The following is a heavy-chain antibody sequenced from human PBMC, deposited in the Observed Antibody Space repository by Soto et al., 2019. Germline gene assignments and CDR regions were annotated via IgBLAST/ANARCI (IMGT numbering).Heavy chain of an antibody. Sequence: QVQLVQSGAEVKKPGSSVKVSCKASGGTFGSYAISWVRQAPGQGLEWMGGIIPIPGTANYAQKFQGRVTIAADESTSTAYMELSSLRSEDTAVYYCARSQGSSTSLEIYSNYDYGMDVWGQGTTVTVSS. J-gene: IGHJ6*02. D-gene: IGHD2-2*01. V-gene: IGHV1-69*01. CDR3: ARSQGSSTSLEIYSNYDYGMDV. CDR1: GGTFGSYA. CDR2: IIPIPGTA.